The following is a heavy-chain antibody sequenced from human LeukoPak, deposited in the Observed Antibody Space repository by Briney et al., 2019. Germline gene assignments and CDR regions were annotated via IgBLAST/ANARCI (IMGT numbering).Heavy chain of an antibody. CDR2: IYSGGST. J-gene: IGHJ4*02. Sequence: GGSLRLSCAASGFTVSSNYMSWVRQAPGKGLEWVSVIYSGGSTYYADSVKGRFTISRDNSKNTLYLQMNSLRAEDTAVYYCAKEPKPVYYYDSSGYYLNYWGQGTLVTVSS. V-gene: IGHV3-66*01. D-gene: IGHD3-22*01. CDR3: AKEPKPVYYYDSSGYYLNY. CDR1: GFTVSSNY.